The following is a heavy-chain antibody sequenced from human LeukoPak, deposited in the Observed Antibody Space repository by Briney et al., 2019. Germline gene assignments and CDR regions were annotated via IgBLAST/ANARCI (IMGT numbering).Heavy chain of an antibody. CDR2: ITASSTYI. V-gene: IGHV3-21*01. J-gene: IGHJ4*02. D-gene: IGHD3-22*01. CDR3: AREYYYDENAGNY. Sequence: GGSLRLSCAASGFSFSRSSMGWVRQAPGKGLEWVSSITASSTYIYYAASVKGRFTITRDNVEKSVYLQMNSLRAEDTAVYYCAREYYYDENAGNYWGQGTLVTVSS. CDR1: GFSFSRSS.